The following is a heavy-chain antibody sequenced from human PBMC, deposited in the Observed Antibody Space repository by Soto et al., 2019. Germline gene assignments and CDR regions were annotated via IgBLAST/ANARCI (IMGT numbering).Heavy chain of an antibody. Sequence: QVQLVESGGGVVQPGRSLRLSCAASGFTFSSYGMHWVRQAPGKGLEWVAVIWYDGSNKYYADSVKGRFTISRDNSKNTMNRQMNGLRAVYTAVYYCARGCDHGMDFWGQGTTVTVSS. CDR3: ARGCDHGMDF. CDR1: GFTFSSYG. J-gene: IGHJ6*02. V-gene: IGHV3-33*01. D-gene: IGHD2-21*02. CDR2: IWYDGSNK.